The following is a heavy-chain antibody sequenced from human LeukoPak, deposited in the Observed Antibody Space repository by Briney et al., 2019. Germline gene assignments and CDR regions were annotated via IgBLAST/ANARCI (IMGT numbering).Heavy chain of an antibody. J-gene: IGHJ3*02. V-gene: IGHV1-58*02. CDR3: AADRQGATRNAFDI. D-gene: IGHD1-26*01. CDR1: GFTFTSSA. Sequence: GASVKVSCKASGFTFTSSAMQWVRQARGQRLEWIGWIVVGSGNTNYAQKFQERVTITRDMSTSTAYMELSSLRSEDTAVYYCAADRQGATRNAFDIWGQGTMVTVSS. CDR2: IVVGSGNT.